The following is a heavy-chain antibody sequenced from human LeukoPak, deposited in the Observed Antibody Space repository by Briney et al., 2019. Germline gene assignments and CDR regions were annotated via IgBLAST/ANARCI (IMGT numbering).Heavy chain of an antibody. CDR1: GFTFSNYW. CDR2: IKQGGSEK. D-gene: IGHD3-10*01. Sequence: QPGGSLRLSCTTSGFTFSNYWMSWVRQAQGKGLEWVANIKQGGSEKHYVDSVKGRFTISRDNAKNSLFLQMNSLRAEDTAVYYCARGFITMVRGVPYYFDYWGQGTLVTVSS. V-gene: IGHV3-7*01. J-gene: IGHJ4*02. CDR3: ARGFITMVRGVPYYFDY.